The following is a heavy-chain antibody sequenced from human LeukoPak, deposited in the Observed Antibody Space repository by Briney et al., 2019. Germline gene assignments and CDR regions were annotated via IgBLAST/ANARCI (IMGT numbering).Heavy chain of an antibody. D-gene: IGHD3-3*01. CDR1: GFMFNNYW. CDR3: ATCPTDKYDDDHADY. J-gene: IGHJ4*02. CDR2: IKEDGSEK. Sequence: GGSLRLSCAASGFMFNNYWMSWVRQAPGKGLEWVANIKEDGSEKYYVDSVKGRFTISRDNAKNLPYLQMNSLRAEDTAVYYCATCPTDKYDDDHADYWGQGSLVTVSS. V-gene: IGHV3-7*01.